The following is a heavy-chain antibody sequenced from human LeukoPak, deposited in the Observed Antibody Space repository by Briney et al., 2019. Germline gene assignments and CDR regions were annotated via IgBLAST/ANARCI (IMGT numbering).Heavy chain of an antibody. CDR3: AKVVRFGELSGVDY. Sequence: LPGGSLRLSCAASGFTFSSYAMSWVRQAPGKGLEWVSAISGSGGSTYYADSVKGRFTISRDNSKNTLYLQMNSLRAEDTAVYYCAKVVRFGELSGVDYWGQGTLVTVSS. CDR1: GFTFSSYA. CDR2: ISGSGGST. V-gene: IGHV3-23*01. J-gene: IGHJ4*02. D-gene: IGHD3-10*01.